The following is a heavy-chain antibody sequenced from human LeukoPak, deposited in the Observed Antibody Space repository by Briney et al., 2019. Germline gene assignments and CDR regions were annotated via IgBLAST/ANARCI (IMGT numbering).Heavy chain of an antibody. CDR2: FDPDDGET. V-gene: IGHV1-24*01. CDR3: ATGTSGSYYVGIVRPIDY. D-gene: IGHD1-26*01. Sequence: ASVKVSCKVSGYTLTELPIHWVRQAPGKGLEWMGGFDPDDGETVYAQMFQGRVTMTEDTSSDTASMELSSLRSEDAAVYYCATGTSGSYYVGIVRPIDYWGQGTLVTVSS. CDR1: GYTLTELP. J-gene: IGHJ4*02.